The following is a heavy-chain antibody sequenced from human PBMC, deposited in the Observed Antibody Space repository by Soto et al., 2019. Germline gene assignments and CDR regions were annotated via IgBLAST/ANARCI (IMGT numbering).Heavy chain of an antibody. Sequence: EVQLVESGGGLVQPGGSLRLSCAASGFTFSSYWMHWVRQAPGKGLVWVSRISTDGSSTAYADSVKGRFTISRDNAKNTLYLQMNSLRAEDTAVYYCARPYCSSTSCPNSNSDWGHGTMVTVSS. CDR2: ISTDGSST. D-gene: IGHD2-2*01. J-gene: IGHJ3*01. V-gene: IGHV3-74*01. CDR1: GFTFSSYW. CDR3: ARPYCSSTSCPNSNSD.